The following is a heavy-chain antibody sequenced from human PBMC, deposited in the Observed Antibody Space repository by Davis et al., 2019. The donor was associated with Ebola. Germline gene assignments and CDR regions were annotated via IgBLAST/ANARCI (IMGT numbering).Heavy chain of an antibody. J-gene: IGHJ6*02. CDR2: IIPIFGTA. Sequence: AASVKVSCKASGYTFTSYAISWVRQAPGQGLEWMGGIIPIFGTANYAQKFQGRVTTTADKATSTAYMELSNLRSEDTAVYYCARDHGGNHRGGYYYYYGMDVWGQGTTVTVSS. D-gene: IGHD4-23*01. V-gene: IGHV1-69*06. CDR1: GYTFTSYA. CDR3: ARDHGGNHRGGYYYYYGMDV.